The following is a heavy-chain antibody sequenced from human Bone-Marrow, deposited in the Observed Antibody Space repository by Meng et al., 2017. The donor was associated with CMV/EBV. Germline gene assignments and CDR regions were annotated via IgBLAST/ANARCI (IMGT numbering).Heavy chain of an antibody. CDR2: IKSKTDGGTT. CDR1: W. D-gene: IGHD2-2*01. V-gene: IGHV3-15*07. Sequence: WMNWVRQAPGKRLEWVGRIKSKTDGGTTDYAAPVKGRFTISRDDSKNTLYLQINSLKTEDTAIYYCTTYDLGYCSSTSCYGGNWFDPWGQGTLVTVSS. CDR3: TTYDLGYCSSTSCYGGNWFDP. J-gene: IGHJ5*02.